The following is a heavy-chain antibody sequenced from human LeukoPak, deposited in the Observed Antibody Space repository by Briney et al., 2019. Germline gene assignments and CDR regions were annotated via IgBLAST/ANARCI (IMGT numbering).Heavy chain of an antibody. CDR2: ISYDGSNK. CDR1: GFTFSSYA. CDR3: ARASSDSSSPDY. V-gene: IGHV3-30*04. Sequence: PGGSLRLSCAASGFTFSSYAMHWVRQAPGKGLEWVAVISYDGSNKYYADSVKGRFTTSRDNSKNTLYLQMNSLRAEDTAVYYCARASSDSSSPDYWGQGTLVTVSS. J-gene: IGHJ4*02. D-gene: IGHD6-13*01.